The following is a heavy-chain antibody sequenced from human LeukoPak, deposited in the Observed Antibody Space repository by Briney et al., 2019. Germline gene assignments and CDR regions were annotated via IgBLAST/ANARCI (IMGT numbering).Heavy chain of an antibody. J-gene: IGHJ4*02. Sequence: GRSLRLSCAASGFTFSSYGMHWVRQAPGKGLEWVGRIKSKTDGGTTDYAAPVKGRFTISRDDSKNTLYLQMNSLKTEDTAVYYCTTDAPRGGINWGQGTLVTVSS. V-gene: IGHV3-15*01. CDR2: IKSKTDGGTT. D-gene: IGHD3-10*01. CDR1: GFTFSSYG. CDR3: TTDAPRGGIN.